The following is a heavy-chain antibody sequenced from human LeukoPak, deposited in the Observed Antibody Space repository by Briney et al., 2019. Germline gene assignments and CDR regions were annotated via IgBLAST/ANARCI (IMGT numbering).Heavy chain of an antibody. CDR3: AREVGQGHFDP. V-gene: IGHV1-8*01. Sequence: ASVTVSCTASGYTFTTYDINWVRQATGQGLEWMGWMSPNSGNTGYAQKFQGRVTLTRNTSISTAYMELSSLRSEDTAVYYCAREVGQGHFDPWGQGTLVIVSS. J-gene: IGHJ5*02. CDR2: MSPNSGNT. CDR1: GYTFTTYD.